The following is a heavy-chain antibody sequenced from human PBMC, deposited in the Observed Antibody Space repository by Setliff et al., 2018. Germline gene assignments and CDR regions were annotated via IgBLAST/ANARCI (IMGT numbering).Heavy chain of an antibody. D-gene: IGHD5-18*01. CDR3: ARSYHVDTAMVPHY. CDR1: GFTFSSYA. Sequence: GGSLRLSCAASGFTFSSYAMHWVRQAPGKGLEWVAVISYDGSNKYYADSVKGRFTISRDNSKNTLYLQMNSLRAEDTAVYYCARSYHVDTAMVPHYWGQGTLVTVSS. J-gene: IGHJ4*02. V-gene: IGHV3-30-3*01. CDR2: ISYDGSNK.